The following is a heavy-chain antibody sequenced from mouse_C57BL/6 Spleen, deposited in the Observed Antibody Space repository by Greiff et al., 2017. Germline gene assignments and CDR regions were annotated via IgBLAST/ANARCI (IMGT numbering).Heavy chain of an antibody. V-gene: IGHV1-69*01. CDR3: ERKRDYGYDGRREYDMDY. CDR2: IDPSDSYT. D-gene: IGHD2-2*01. CDR1: GYTFTSYW. Sequence: QVQLQQPGAELVMPGASVKLSCKASGYTFTSYWMHWVKQRPGQGLEWIGEIDPSDSYTNYNQKFKGKSTLTVDKSSSTAYMQLSSLTSEDSAVYYCERKRDYGYDGRREYDMDYWGQGTSVTVSS. J-gene: IGHJ4*01.